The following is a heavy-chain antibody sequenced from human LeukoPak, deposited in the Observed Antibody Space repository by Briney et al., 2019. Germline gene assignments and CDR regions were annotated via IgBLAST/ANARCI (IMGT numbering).Heavy chain of an antibody. CDR1: VYTFTGYY. D-gene: IGHD3-16*02. Sequence: ASVKVSCKASVYTFTGYYMHWVRQAPGQGLEWMGWINPNSGGTNYAQKFQGRVTMTRDTSISTAYMDLSRLRSDDTAVYYCARDHRVWGSYRLDYWGQGTLVTVSS. V-gene: IGHV1-2*02. CDR3: ARDHRVWGSYRLDY. J-gene: IGHJ4*02. CDR2: INPNSGGT.